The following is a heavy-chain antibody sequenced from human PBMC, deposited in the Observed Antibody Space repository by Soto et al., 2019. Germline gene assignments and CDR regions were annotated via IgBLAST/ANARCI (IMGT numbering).Heavy chain of an antibody. D-gene: IGHD6-13*01. CDR2: IFPGDSDT. CDR3: ARYRREAVAGYTLDN. J-gene: IGHJ4*02. Sequence: PGESLKISCQGSGYNFGAYWIGWVRQMPGKGLEWMGIIFPGDSDTRYRPSFQGQVTISVDRSINTAYLQWSSLKASDTAMYFCARYRREAVAGYTLDNWGQGILVTVSS. CDR1: GYNFGAYW. V-gene: IGHV5-51*01.